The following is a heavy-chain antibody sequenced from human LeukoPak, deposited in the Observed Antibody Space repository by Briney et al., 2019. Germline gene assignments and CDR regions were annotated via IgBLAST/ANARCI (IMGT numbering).Heavy chain of an antibody. J-gene: IGHJ4*02. CDR1: GGSISSGDYY. D-gene: IGHD2-2*01. V-gene: IGHV4-30-4*01. Sequence: SQTLSLTCTVSGGSISSGDYYWSWIRQPPGKGLEWIGYIFYSGSTYYNPSLKSRVSISVDSSKNQFSLKLSSVTAADTAVYYCARGGYCSSTSCPDYWGQGTLVTVSS. CDR3: ARGGYCSSTSCPDY. CDR2: IFYSGST.